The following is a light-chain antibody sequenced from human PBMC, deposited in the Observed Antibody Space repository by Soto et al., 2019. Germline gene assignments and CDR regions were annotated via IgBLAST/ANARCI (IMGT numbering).Light chain of an antibody. CDR2: KAS. CDR3: QQYSTDGR. CDR1: QSISSW. Sequence: DIQMTQSPSTLSAFVGDRVTITCRASQSISSWLAWYQQKPGKAPKVLIYKASSLESGVPSRFSGSGSGTEVELTIRSLQPDDVATYSGQQYSTDGRCGEGTKVEIK. V-gene: IGKV1-5*03. J-gene: IGKJ1*01.